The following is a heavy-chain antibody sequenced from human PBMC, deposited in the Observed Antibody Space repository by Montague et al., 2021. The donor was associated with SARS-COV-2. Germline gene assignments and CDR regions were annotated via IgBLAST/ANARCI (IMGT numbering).Heavy chain of an antibody. Sequence: SETLSLTCASHGGPSSFTLWTCTSRTPGKAAAWIWVINHYVTTTYTLSFNTRVTITVDTSKNHLSLKVSSVTAADTDVYYCARGLMSGSYYLGLDYWGQGTLVTVS. CDR2: INHYVTT. V-gene: IGHV4-34*01. CDR3: ARGLMSGSYYLGLDY. CDR1: GGPSSFTL. D-gene: IGHD1-26*01. J-gene: IGHJ4*02.